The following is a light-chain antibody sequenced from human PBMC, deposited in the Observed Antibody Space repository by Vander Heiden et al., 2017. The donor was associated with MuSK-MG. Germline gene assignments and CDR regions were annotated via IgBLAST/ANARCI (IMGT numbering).Light chain of an antibody. J-gene: IGLJ2*01. CDR3: QVWDSSSDHVV. Sequence: SYVLTQPPSVSVAPGKTARITCGGNNIGSKSVHWYQQKPGQAPGLVIYYDSDRPSGIPERFSGSNSGNTATLTISRVEAGDEADYYCQVWDSSSDHVVFGGGTKRTVL. V-gene: IGLV3-21*04. CDR2: YDS. CDR1: NIGSKS.